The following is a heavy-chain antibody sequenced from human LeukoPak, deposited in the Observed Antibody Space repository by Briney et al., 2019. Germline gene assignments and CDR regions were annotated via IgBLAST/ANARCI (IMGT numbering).Heavy chain of an antibody. D-gene: IGHD3-22*01. J-gene: IGHJ4*02. Sequence: PSETLSLTCAVSGGSPSMTHWWGGVRQSPGKGLGWIGAIYHGESTNYTPSLKSRVTISVDKSKNHFSLKLQSVTAADTAMYYCARGGGYNTRRAREALVVITTWTPFDYLGQGRLVTVSS. CDR1: GGSPSMTHW. CDR3: ARGGGYNTRRAREALVVITTWTPFDY. V-gene: IGHV4-4*02. CDR2: IYHGEST.